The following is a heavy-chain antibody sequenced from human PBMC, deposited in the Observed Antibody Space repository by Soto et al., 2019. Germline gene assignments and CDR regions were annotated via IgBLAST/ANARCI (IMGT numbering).Heavy chain of an antibody. CDR2: IYYSGST. J-gene: IGHJ4*02. D-gene: IGHD6-6*01. CDR3: ARAVAARPIFYFDY. V-gene: IGHV4-59*01. CDR1: GGSISSYY. Sequence: SETLSLTCTVSGGSISSYYWSWIRQPPGKGLEWIGYIYYSGSTNYNPSLKSRVTISVDTSKNQFSLKLSSVTAADTAVYYCARAVAARPIFYFDYWGQGTLVTVS.